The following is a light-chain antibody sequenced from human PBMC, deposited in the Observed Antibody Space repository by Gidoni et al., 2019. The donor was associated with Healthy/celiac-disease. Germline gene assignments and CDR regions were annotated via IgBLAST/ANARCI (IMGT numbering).Light chain of an antibody. CDR1: SSTIGSNT. CDR2: SNN. CDR3: AALDDSLNGWV. J-gene: IGLJ3*02. V-gene: IGLV1-44*01. Sequence: QAVLTQQPSASGTPGQRVTISCSGSSSTIGSNTVNWYQQLPGTAPKLLIYSNNQRPSGVPDRFSGSKSGTSASLAISGLQSEDEADYYCAALDDSLNGWVFGGGTKRTVL.